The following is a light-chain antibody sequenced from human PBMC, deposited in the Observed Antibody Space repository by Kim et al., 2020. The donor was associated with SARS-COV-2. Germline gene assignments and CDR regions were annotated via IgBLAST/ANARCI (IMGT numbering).Light chain of an antibody. CDR2: YDI. J-gene: IGLJ3*02. CDR3: QVWDSSSDHPGV. Sequence: PGKAARITCGGNNIGSKSLHWNQQKPGQAPVLGIYYDIDRPSGIPERFSGSNSGNTATLTISRVEAGDEADYYCQVWDSSSDHPGVFGGGTKLTVL. V-gene: IGLV3-21*04. CDR1: NIGSKS.